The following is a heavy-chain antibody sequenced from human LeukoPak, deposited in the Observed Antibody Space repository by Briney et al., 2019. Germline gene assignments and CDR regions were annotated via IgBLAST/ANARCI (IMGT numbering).Heavy chain of an antibody. D-gene: IGHD5-24*01. CDR2: IYTSGRT. CDR1: GFIVSSNY. V-gene: IGHV3-53*01. J-gene: IGHJ4*02. CDR3: ASRQMDYFDY. Sequence: GGSLRLSCAASGFIVSSNYMTWVRQAPGKGLEWVAVIYTSGRTYYADSVKGRFTISRDTSKNTLYLQMNRLRAEDTAVYYCASRQMDYFDYWGQGTLVTVSS.